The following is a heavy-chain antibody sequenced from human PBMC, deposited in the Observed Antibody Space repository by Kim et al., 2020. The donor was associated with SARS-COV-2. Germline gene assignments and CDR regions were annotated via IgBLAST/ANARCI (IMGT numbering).Heavy chain of an antibody. V-gene: IGHV3-23*01. CDR2: ISGSGGST. Sequence: GGSLRLSCAASGFTFITYALSWVRQAPGKGLEWVSAISGSGGSTYYADSVKGRFTISRDNSKNTLYLQMNSLRAEDTAVYSCAKVSNGGWFGELLHYFDYWGQGTLVTVSS. D-gene: IGHD3-10*01. CDR3: AKVSNGGWFGELLHYFDY. CDR1: GFTFITYA. J-gene: IGHJ4*02.